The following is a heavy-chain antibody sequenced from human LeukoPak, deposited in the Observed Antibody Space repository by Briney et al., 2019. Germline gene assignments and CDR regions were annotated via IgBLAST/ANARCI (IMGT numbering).Heavy chain of an antibody. CDR3: AREATPNSGWYVRALDY. CDR1: GYTFTSYG. V-gene: IGHV1-18*01. CDR2: ISAYNGNT. Sequence: ASVKVSCKASGYTFTSYGISWVRQAPGQGLEWMGWISAYNGNTNYAQKLQGRVTMTTDTSTSTAYMELRSLRSDDTAVYYCAREATPNSGWYVRALDYWGQGTLVTVSS. J-gene: IGHJ4*02. D-gene: IGHD6-19*01.